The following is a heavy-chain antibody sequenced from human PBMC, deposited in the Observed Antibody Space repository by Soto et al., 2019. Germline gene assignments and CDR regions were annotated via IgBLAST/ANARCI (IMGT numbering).Heavy chain of an antibody. CDR2: IYCSGST. CDR1: GGSISSSSYY. V-gene: IGHV4-39*01. Sequence: PSETLSITCTVSGGSISSSSYYWGWSRQRPGKGLEWMGSIYCSGSTYYNPSTKSRITISVDTSKIHFPLKLSSVTAADTAVYYCARHKVYAIRLGWFDPWGQGTLVTVSS. D-gene: IGHD2-8*01. CDR3: ARHKVYAIRLGWFDP. J-gene: IGHJ5*01.